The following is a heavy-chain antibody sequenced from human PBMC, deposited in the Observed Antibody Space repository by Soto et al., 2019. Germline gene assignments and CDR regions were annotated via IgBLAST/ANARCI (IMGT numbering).Heavy chain of an antibody. D-gene: IGHD2-2*01. CDR3: ARVLGYCSSTSCYWFDP. CDR2: IIPIFGTA. J-gene: IGHJ5*02. Sequence: QVQLVQSGAEVKKPGSSVKVSCKASGGTFSSYAISWVRQAPGQGLEWMGGIIPIFGTANYAQKFQGRVTITADKTPSTAYMELSSLRSEDTAVYYCARVLGYCSSTSCYWFDPWGKGTLVTVSS. V-gene: IGHV1-69*06. CDR1: GGTFSSYA.